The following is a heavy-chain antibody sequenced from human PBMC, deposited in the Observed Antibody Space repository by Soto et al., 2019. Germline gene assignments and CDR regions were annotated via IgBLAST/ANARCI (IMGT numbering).Heavy chain of an antibody. CDR1: GGSISSGDYY. CDR2: IYYSGST. CDR3: ARRYGGNLDY. V-gene: IGHV4-31*03. J-gene: IGHJ4*02. Sequence: SETLSLTCTVSGGSISSGDYYWSWIRQHPGKGLEWIGYIYYSGSTYYNPSLRSRVTISVDTSKNQFSLKLSSVTAADTAVYYCARRYGGNLDYWGQGTLVTSPQ. D-gene: IGHD1-26*01.